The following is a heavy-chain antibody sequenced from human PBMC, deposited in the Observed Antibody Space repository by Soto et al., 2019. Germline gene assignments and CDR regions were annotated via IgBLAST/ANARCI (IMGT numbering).Heavy chain of an antibody. J-gene: IGHJ6*02. CDR3: ARGVEEYTAVVTYYCYGMDV. CDR1: GYTFTSYD. D-gene: IGHD5-18*01. V-gene: IGHV1-8*01. CDR2: MNLNSGNT. Sequence: ASVKVSCKASGYTFTSYDINWARQATGQGLEWMGWMNLNSGNTGYAQKFQGRVTMTRSTSISTTYMELSSLRSEDTAVYYCARGVEEYTAVVTYYCYGMDVWGQGTTVTVSS.